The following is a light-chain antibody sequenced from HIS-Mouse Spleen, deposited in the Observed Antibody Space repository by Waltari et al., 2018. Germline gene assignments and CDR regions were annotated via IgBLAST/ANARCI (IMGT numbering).Light chain of an antibody. Sequence: AIRMTQSPSSLSASTGDRVTITCRASKGISSYLAWYQRKPGKAPKLLIYAASTLQSGVPSRFSGSGSGTDFTLTISCLQSEDFATYYCQQYYSYPPWTFGQGTKVEIK. J-gene: IGKJ1*01. CDR3: QQYYSYPPWT. CDR2: AAS. V-gene: IGKV1-8*01. CDR1: KGISSY.